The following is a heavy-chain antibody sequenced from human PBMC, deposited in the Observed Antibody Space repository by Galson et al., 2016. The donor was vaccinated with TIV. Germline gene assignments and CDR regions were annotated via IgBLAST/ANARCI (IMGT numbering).Heavy chain of an antibody. D-gene: IGHD2-21*02. CDR1: RGSFSSFA. CDR3: ARGGWRGDPGDYHYFDMDV. J-gene: IGHJ6*03. Sequence: SVKVSCKASRGSFSSFAINWVRQAPGQGLEWMGGSVPMFGIATYAQKFQGRVTFSADASTTTAYMELRSLRSQDTAVFYRARGGWRGDPGDYHYFDMDVWGKGTAVTVSS. CDR2: SVPMFGIA. V-gene: IGHV1-69*13.